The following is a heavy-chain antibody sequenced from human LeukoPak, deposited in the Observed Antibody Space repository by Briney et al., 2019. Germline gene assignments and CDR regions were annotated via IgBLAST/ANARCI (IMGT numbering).Heavy chain of an antibody. CDR2: MDKETNLYAT. CDR3: TRDSGTYNWFDP. D-gene: IGHD1-26*01. J-gene: IGHJ5*02. CDR1: GFTLTDFA. V-gene: IGHV3-73*01. Sequence: GRSLKPACVPSGFTLTDFAIRWDRPSYEEWQEWIGQMDKETNLYATALAASVKGRFTVSRDDSKNTAYLHMNSLKTEDTALYYCTRDSGTYNWFDPWGQGTLVTVSS.